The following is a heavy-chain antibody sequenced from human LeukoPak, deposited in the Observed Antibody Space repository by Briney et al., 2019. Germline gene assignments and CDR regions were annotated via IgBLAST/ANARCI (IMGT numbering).Heavy chain of an antibody. CDR3: ARDRTGNNWFDP. Sequence: SETLSLTCTVSGGSISSYYWSWIRQPPGKGLEWIGYINYSGSTNYNPSLKSRVTISVDTSQNQFSLRLSSVTAADTAVYYCARDRTGNNWFDPWGQGTLVTVSS. CDR2: INYSGST. V-gene: IGHV4-59*01. CDR1: GGSISSYY. J-gene: IGHJ5*02. D-gene: IGHD1-1*01.